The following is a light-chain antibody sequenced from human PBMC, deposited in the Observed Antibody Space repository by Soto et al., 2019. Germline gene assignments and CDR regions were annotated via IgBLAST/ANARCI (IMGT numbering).Light chain of an antibody. CDR3: QKYNNWPSALT. Sequence: EIVMTQSPATLSVSPGERATLSCRASQSVSSNLAWYQQKPGQAPRLLIYGASTRATGIPARFSGSGSGTEFTLTISSLQSEDFAVYYCQKYNNWPSALTFGGGTKVEIK. V-gene: IGKV3-15*01. CDR1: QSVSSN. J-gene: IGKJ4*01. CDR2: GAS.